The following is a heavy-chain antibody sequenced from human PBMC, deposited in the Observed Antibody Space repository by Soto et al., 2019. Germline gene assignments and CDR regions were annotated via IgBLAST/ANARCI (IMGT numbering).Heavy chain of an antibody. J-gene: IGHJ4*02. Sequence: PSETLSLTCTVSGGSISSYYWSWIRQPPGKGLEWIGYIYYSGSTNYNPSLKSRVTISVDTSKNQFSLKLSSVTAADTAVYYCASPRYGGNAYYFDYWGQGTLVTVSS. V-gene: IGHV4-59*01. CDR1: GGSISSYY. CDR2: IYYSGST. D-gene: IGHD4-17*01. CDR3: ASPRYGGNAYYFDY.